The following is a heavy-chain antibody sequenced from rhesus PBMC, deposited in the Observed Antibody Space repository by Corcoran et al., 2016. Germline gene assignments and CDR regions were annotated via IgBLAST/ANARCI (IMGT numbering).Heavy chain of an antibody. J-gene: IGHJ4*01. CDR3: ARDHRRGGYSYFDY. CDR1: GYTFTDYY. Sequence: QVQLVQSGAEVKKPGSSVKVSCKASGYTFTDYYMHWVRQAPGQGLEWMGEINPKTGGTNYAQKFQGRVTMTRDTATSTAYMELSSLRSEDTAVYYCARDHRRGGYSYFDYWGQGVLVTVSS. V-gene: IGHV1-138*01. D-gene: IGHD5-24*01. CDR2: INPKTGGT.